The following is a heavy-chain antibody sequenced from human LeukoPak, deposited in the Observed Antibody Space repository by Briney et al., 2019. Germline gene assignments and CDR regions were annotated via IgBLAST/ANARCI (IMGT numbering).Heavy chain of an antibody. J-gene: IGHJ4*02. Sequence: GRTLRLSCAVSVFTSCSYSMKCVRQAPGKGVGWVSCISSTSSYIYYADSVKGRFPISRDNAKKSLYLQMKRLRAEDRDVYYCARAIVAATRFDYWGRGTLVTVSS. V-gene: IGHV3-21*01. CDR3: ARAIVAATRFDY. CDR2: ISSTSSYI. D-gene: IGHD5-12*01. CDR1: VFTSCSYS.